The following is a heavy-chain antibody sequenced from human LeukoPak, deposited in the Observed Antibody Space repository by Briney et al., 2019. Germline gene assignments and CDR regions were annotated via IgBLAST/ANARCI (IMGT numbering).Heavy chain of an antibody. Sequence: SETLSLTCTVSGGSISNYYWSWIRQPAEKGLEWIGRISTGGSTNYNSSLKSRVTMSVDTSKNQFSLKLSSVTAADTAVYYCARTIGLMVYAGMLDWFDPWGQGTLVTVSS. CDR2: ISTGGST. D-gene: IGHD2-8*01. CDR3: ARTIGLMVYAGMLDWFDP. J-gene: IGHJ5*02. CDR1: GGSISNYY. V-gene: IGHV4-4*07.